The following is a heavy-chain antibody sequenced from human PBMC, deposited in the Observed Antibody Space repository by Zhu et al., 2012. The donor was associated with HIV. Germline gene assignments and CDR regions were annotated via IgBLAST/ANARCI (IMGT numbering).Heavy chain of an antibody. J-gene: IGHJ4*02. Sequence: QVQLQESGPGLVKPSETLSLTCTVSGGSISSSSYYWGWIRQPPGKGLEWIESIYYSGSTYYNPSLKSRVTISVDTSKNQFSLKLSSVTAADTAVYYCARWRPSYTDWLVRRDSHFDYWGQGTLVTVSS. V-gene: IGHV4-39*01. CDR1: GGSISSSSYY. CDR2: IYYSGST. CDR3: ARWRPSYTDWLVRRDSHFDY. D-gene: IGHD6-19*01.